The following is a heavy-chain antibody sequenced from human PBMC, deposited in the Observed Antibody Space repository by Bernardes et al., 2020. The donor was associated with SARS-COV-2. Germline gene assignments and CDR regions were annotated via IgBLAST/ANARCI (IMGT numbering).Heavy chain of an antibody. CDR3: ARAVPPPDSSSPIFDC. Sequence: SETLSLTCAVSGGSISSSDWWSWVRQPPGKGLEWIGEIYHSGSTNYNPSLKSRVTISVDKSKNQFSLKLSSVTAADTAVYYCARAVPPPDSSSPIFDCWGQGTLVTISS. CDR1: GGSISSSDW. D-gene: IGHD6-6*01. V-gene: IGHV4-4*02. CDR2: IYHSGST. J-gene: IGHJ4*02.